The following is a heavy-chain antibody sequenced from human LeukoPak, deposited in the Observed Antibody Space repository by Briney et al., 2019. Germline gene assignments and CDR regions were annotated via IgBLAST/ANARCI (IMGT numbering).Heavy chain of an antibody. Sequence: GASVKVSCKASGYTFTSYAMHWVRQAPGQRLEWMGWINAGNGNTKYSQKFQGRVTITRDTSASTAYMELSSLRSEDTAVCYCARGDIVVVPAAISSYYYGMDVWGKGTTVTVSS. CDR2: INAGNGNT. V-gene: IGHV1-3*01. CDR1: GYTFTSYA. J-gene: IGHJ6*04. D-gene: IGHD2-2*02. CDR3: ARGDIVVVPAAISSYYYGMDV.